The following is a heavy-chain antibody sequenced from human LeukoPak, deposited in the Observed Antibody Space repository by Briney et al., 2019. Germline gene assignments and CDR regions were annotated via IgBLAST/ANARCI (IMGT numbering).Heavy chain of an antibody. D-gene: IGHD6-19*01. V-gene: IGHV3-66*01. CDR2: IYAGGST. Sequence: GGSLRLSCAASGFTFSSYAMSWVRQAPGKGLEWVSVIYAGGSTYYADSVKGRFTISRDNSKNTLDLQMNSLRAEDTAVYYCARDRQIAVGYKYYFDYWGQGTLVTVSS. CDR1: GFTFSSYA. CDR3: ARDRQIAVGYKYYFDY. J-gene: IGHJ4*02.